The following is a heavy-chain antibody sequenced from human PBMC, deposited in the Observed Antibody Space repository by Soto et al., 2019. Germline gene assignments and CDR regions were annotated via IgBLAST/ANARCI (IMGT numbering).Heavy chain of an antibody. CDR2: IGGSGGSK. CDR3: AKGWRDGYNPDY. V-gene: IGHV3-23*01. D-gene: IGHD5-12*01. J-gene: IGHJ4*02. CDR1: GFPCSSYA. Sequence: SRRLSCAASGFPCSSYAMSLVRQGPAKGLEWVLAIGGSGGSKYYAASVKGRLTISRDNSKNTLYLQMNSLRADDTAVYYCAKGWRDGYNPDYWGQGTLVTVSS.